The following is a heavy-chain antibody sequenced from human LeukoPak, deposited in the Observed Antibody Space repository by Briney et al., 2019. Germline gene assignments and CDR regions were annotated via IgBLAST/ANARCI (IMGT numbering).Heavy chain of an antibody. CDR1: GYRFSNYW. D-gene: IGHD5-12*01. CDR2: IYPGDSDT. V-gene: IGHV5-51*01. Sequence: SGESLKISCKGSGYRFSNYWIAWVRQMPGKGLEWMGIIYPGDSDTRYSPSFQGQVTISADKSISTAYLQWSSLKASDTAMYYCARGVRGNVVATLDDGFDPWGQGTLVTVSS. J-gene: IGHJ5*02. CDR3: ARGVRGNVVATLDDGFDP.